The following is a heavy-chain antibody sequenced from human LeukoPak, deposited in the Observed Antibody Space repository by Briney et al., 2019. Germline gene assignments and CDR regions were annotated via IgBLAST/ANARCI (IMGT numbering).Heavy chain of an antibody. V-gene: IGHV3-23*01. CDR3: AKVRVGATSYYFDY. J-gene: IGHJ4*02. D-gene: IGHD1-26*01. CDR2: ISGDGKDR. Sequence: GGSLRLSCAASGFTFSSYGMSWVRQAPGKGLQWVSAISGDGKDRDYPDSVKGRFTISRDNAKNSLYLQMNSLRAEDTALYYCAKVRVGATSYYFDYWGQGTLVTVSS. CDR1: GFTFSSYG.